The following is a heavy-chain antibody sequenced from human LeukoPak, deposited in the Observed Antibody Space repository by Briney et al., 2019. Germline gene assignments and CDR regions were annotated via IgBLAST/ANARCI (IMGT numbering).Heavy chain of an antibody. CDR3: ARDTQYYDSSGYSTAPYFDL. V-gene: IGHV4-34*01. CDR1: GGSFSGYY. J-gene: IGHJ2*01. D-gene: IGHD3-22*01. Sequence: KPSETLSLTCAVYGGSFSGYYWSWIRQPPGKGLEWIGEINHSGSTNYNPSLKSRVTISVDTSKNQFSLKLSSVTAADTAVYYCARDTQYYDSSGYSTAPYFDLWGRGTLVTVSS. CDR2: INHSGST.